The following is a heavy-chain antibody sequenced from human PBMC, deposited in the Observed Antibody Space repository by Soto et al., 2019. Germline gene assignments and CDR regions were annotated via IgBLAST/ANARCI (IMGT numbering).Heavy chain of an antibody. CDR3: ARDWRYSCGRILHYGTAI. CDR2: ISWKGGSI. V-gene: IGHV3-9*01. CDR1: GITGDEYA. D-gene: IGHD5-18*01. J-gene: IGHJ6*02. Sequence: LRLSCAPSGITGDEYAFNWVRQGPGKGLEWVSGISWKGGSIGYADSVKGRFIISTDNAKNSLYLQMNSLRAEDTAVYYCARDWRYSCGRILHYGTAIWDQDTMVTVSS.